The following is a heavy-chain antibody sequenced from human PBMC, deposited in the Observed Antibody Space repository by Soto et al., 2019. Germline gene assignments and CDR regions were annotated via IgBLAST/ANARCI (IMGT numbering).Heavy chain of an antibody. CDR3: AKGRYGNSVRWFDP. J-gene: IGHJ5*02. CDR1: GFTFSSYA. V-gene: IGHV3-23*01. D-gene: IGHD4-17*01. Sequence: HPGGSLRLSCAASGFTFSSYAMSWVRQAPGKGLEWVSAISGSGGSTYYADSVKGRFTISRDNSKNTLYLQMNSLRAEDTAVYYCAKGRYGNSVRWFDPWGQGPLVTVSS. CDR2: ISGSGGST.